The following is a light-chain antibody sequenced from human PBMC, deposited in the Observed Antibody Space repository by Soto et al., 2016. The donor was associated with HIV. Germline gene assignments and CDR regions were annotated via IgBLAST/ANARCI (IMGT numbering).Light chain of an antibody. CDR3: LQDYDRPYT. V-gene: IGKV1-6*01. CDR1: QGIKNE. CDR2: ATS. J-gene: IGKJ2*01. Sequence: AIQMTQSSSSLPASLGDRVTITCRASQGIKNELGWYQQKPGKAPKLLIYATSSLGGGVPSRFSGSGSGTDFTLTISSLQPEDSASYFCLQDYDRPYTFGQGTKLEIK.